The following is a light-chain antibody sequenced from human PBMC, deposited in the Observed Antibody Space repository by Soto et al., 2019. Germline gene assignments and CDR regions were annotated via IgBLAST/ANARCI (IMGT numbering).Light chain of an antibody. CDR1: QSVRSS. Sequence: EVVLTQSPGTLSLSPGERATLSCRASQSVRSSLAWYQQKPGLAPTLLISDASIRASGVPDRFTAGGSGTDFTLTIRRLEPGDFALYYCQQYGGSPISFGQGTRLEVK. J-gene: IGKJ5*01. CDR2: DAS. V-gene: IGKV3-20*01. CDR3: QQYGGSPIS.